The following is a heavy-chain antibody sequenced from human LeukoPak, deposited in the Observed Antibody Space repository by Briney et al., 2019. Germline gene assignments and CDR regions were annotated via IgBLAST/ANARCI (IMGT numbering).Heavy chain of an antibody. CDR2: IKKDGSDK. D-gene: IGHD1-26*01. CDR3: AKDISVGALDAFDI. V-gene: IGHV3-7*03. Sequence: GGSLRLSCAASGFTFSSYWMNWVRQAPGKGLEWVANIKKDGSDKYYVDSVKGRFTISRDNAKTSLYLQMNSLRAEDTALYYCAKDISVGALDAFDIWGQGTMVTVSS. J-gene: IGHJ3*02. CDR1: GFTFSSYW.